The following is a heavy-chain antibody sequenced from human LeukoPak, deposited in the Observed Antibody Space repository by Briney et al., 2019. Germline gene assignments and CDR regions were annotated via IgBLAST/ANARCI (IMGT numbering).Heavy chain of an antibody. D-gene: IGHD2-2*02. CDR1: GLTFTNHG. V-gene: IGHV3-30*02. J-gene: IGHJ4*02. Sequence: GGSLRLSCVTSGLTFTNHGFHWLRQAADKGLEWVAFVRNDGFDTYHSNSVKGRFSISRDDSKNTLYLQMNSLRAEDTAVYYCAGRGVPATAIPLYYFDYWGQGTLVTVSS. CDR3: AGRGVPATAIPLYYFDY. CDR2: VRNDGFDT.